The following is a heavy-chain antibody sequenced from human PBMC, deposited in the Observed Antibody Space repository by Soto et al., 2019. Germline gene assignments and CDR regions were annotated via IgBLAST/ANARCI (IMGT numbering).Heavy chain of an antibody. CDR1: GYTFTSYY. CDR2: INPSGGST. CDR3: ARDQIGDMATIFYYYFDY. J-gene: IGHJ4*02. V-gene: IGHV1-46*01. Sequence: QVQLVQSGAEVKKPGASVKVSCKASGYTFTSYYMHWVRQAPGQGLEWMGIINPSGGSTSYAQKFQGRVTMTRDTSTSTVYMELSSLRSEDTAVYYCARDQIGDMATIFYYYFDYWGQGTLVTVSS. D-gene: IGHD5-12*01.